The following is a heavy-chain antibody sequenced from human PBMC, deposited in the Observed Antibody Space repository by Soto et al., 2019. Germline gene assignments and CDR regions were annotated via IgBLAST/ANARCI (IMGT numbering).Heavy chain of an antibody. CDR1: GYTFTGYY. CDR2: INPNSGGT. Sequence: ASVKVSCKASGYTFTGYYMHWVRQAPGQGLEWMGWINPNSGGTNYAQKFQGRVTMTRDTSISTAYMELSRLRSDDTAVYYCARARTGPTLSCDYWGQGTLVTVSS. V-gene: IGHV1-2*02. D-gene: IGHD3-10*01. J-gene: IGHJ4*02. CDR3: ARARTGPTLSCDY.